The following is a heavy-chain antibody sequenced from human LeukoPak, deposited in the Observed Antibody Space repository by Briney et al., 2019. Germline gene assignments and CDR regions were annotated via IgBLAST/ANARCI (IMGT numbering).Heavy chain of an antibody. CDR2: ISYDGSNK. CDR1: GFTFSSYG. V-gene: IGHV3-30*18. Sequence: PGRSLRLSCAASGFTFSSYGMHWVRQAPGKGLEWVAVISYDGSNKYYADSVKGRFTISRDNSKNTLYLQMNSLRAEDTAVYYCAKEVYEQDYYDLLVDYWGQGTLVTVSS. D-gene: IGHD3-22*01. J-gene: IGHJ4*02. CDR3: AKEVYEQDYYDLLVDY.